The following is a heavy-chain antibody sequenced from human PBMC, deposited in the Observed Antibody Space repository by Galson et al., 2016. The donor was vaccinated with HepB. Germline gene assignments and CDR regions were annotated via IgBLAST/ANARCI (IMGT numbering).Heavy chain of an antibody. V-gene: IGHV4-59*01. CDR3: ARGRASLLWFGELSDYYFDY. CDR2: IYYSGST. Sequence: SETLSLTCTVSGGSISTYYWTWIRQPPGKGLEWIGYIYYSGSTNYNPSLKSRVTISVDTSKNQFSLNLSSVTAADTAVYYCARGRASLLWFGELSDYYFDYWGQGTLVTVSS. D-gene: IGHD3-10*01. J-gene: IGHJ4*02. CDR1: GGSISTYY.